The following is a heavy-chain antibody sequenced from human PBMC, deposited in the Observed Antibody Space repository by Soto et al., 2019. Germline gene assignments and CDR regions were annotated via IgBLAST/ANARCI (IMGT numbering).Heavy chain of an antibody. CDR2: IYYSGST. D-gene: IGHD3-22*01. CDR1: GGSISSGGYY. Sequence: PSETLSLTCTVSGGSISSGGYYWSWIRQQPGKGLEWIGYIYYSGSTYYNPSLKSRVTISVDTSKNQFSLKLSSVTAADTAVYYCARDGGPYYYDSSGYHLGQGTLVTVSS. V-gene: IGHV4-31*03. CDR3: ARDGGPYYYDSSGYH. J-gene: IGHJ5*02.